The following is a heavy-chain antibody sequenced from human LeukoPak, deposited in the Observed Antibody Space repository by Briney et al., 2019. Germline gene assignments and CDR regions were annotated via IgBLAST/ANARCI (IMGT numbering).Heavy chain of an antibody. CDR1: GVSISTSEW. V-gene: IGHV4-4*02. J-gene: IGHJ4*02. Sequence: SETLSLTCAVSGVSISTSEWWIWVRQPPGQGLEWIGEIHRDGRTRYNPSLKSRVTISVDTSKNQFSLKLSSVTAADTAVYYCARGMHYYDSSGYYYVYWGQGTLVTVSS. CDR3: ARGMHYYDSSGYYYVY. D-gene: IGHD3-22*01. CDR2: IHRDGRT.